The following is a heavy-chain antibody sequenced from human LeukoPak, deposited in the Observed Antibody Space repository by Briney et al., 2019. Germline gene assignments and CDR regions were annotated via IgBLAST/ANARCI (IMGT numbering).Heavy chain of an antibody. CDR1: GYTFSNYG. J-gene: IGHJ4*02. CDR3: ARDLTAGSRVAGDVY. D-gene: IGHD2-15*01. V-gene: IGHV1-18*01. CDR2: LSAYNGNT. Sequence: ASVKVSCQASGYTFSNYGIGWVRQAPGKGLEWMGWLSAYNGNTNYAQKFRGRVTMTTDTSTYTVYMELRSLRSDDTAVYYCARDLTAGSRVAGDVYWGQGTLVTVSS.